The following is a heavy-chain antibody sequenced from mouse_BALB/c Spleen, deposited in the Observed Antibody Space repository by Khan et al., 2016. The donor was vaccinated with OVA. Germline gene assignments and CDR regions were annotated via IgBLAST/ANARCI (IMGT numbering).Heavy chain of an antibody. CDR2: INPSTGYT. V-gene: IGHV1-7*01. J-gene: IGHJ3*01. D-gene: IGHD2-14*01. Sequence: QVQLKQSGAELAQPGASVTMSCKASGYTFTSYWMHWVKQSPGKGLEWLGYINPSTGYTEYNQRIKDKATLNADKSSSIVYMKLIRLKSEESAYYYCANLGSRYAGLTYWGQGTLVTVSA. CDR3: ANLGSRYAGLTY. CDR1: GYTFTSYW.